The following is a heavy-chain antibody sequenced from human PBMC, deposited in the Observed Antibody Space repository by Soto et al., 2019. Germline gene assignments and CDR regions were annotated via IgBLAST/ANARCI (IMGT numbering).Heavy chain of an antibody. CDR1: GFTFSNAW. CDR2: IKSKPDGGTT. Sequence: EVQLVESGGGLVKPGGSLSLSCAASGFTFSNAWMNWVRQAPGKGLEWVGRIKSKPDGGTTDYAAPVKGRFTISRDDSKNTLYLQMNSLKTEDTAVYYCTTDQYYDSSGYHNEDYWGQGTLVTVSS. D-gene: IGHD3-22*01. V-gene: IGHV3-15*07. CDR3: TTDQYYDSSGYHNEDY. J-gene: IGHJ4*02.